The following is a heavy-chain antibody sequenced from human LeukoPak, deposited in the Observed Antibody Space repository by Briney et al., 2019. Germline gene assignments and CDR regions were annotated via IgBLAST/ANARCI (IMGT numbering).Heavy chain of an antibody. CDR2: ISPDSNYK. V-gene: IGHV3-21*01. Sequence: GGSLRLSCAASGFAFSTYSMNWLRLAPGKGLEWVSSISPDSNYKYYVDSVKGRFTISRDNAKSSLYLQMNSLRAEDTAVYYCVRGGYRGFDYEYWGQGTLVTVSS. CDR3: VRGGYRGFDYEY. J-gene: IGHJ4*02. CDR1: GFAFSTYS. D-gene: IGHD5-12*01.